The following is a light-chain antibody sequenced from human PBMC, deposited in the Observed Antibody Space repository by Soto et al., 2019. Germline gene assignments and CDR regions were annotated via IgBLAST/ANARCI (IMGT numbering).Light chain of an antibody. Sequence: EVVLTQSPATLSVSPGEGATLSCRASQSLNTNLAWYQQKPGQAPRLLIYRASTRATDVPARFSGSGSGTEFTLPIGTLQSEDFAVYYWQQYNRWPITFGQGTRLEIK. CDR1: QSLNTN. CDR3: QQYNRWPIT. V-gene: IGKV3-15*01. CDR2: RAS. J-gene: IGKJ5*01.